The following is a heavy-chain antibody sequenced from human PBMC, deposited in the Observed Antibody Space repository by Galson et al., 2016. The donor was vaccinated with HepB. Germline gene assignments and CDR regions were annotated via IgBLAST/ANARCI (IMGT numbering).Heavy chain of an antibody. CDR3: AKDRGPGY. J-gene: IGHJ4*02. CDR1: GFTFRTYA. D-gene: IGHD3-10*01. Sequence: SLRLSCAASGFTFRTYAMSWVRQAPGKGLEWVSAISDSGASTYYADSVKGQFTISRDNSKNTLFLQMNSLGAEDTAVYFCAKDRGPGYWGQGTLVTVSS. CDR2: ISDSGAST. V-gene: IGHV3-23*01.